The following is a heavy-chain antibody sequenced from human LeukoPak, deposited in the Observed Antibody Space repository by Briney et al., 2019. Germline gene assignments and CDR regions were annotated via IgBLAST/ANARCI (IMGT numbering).Heavy chain of an antibody. CDR2: IRYDGSNK. CDR1: GFTFSSYG. J-gene: IGHJ4*02. CDR3: ARAGDYYDSSGYLNYFDY. D-gene: IGHD3-22*01. Sequence: GGSLRLSCAASGFTFSSYGMHWVRQAPGKGLEWVAFIRYDGSNKYYADSVKGRFTISRDNSKNTLYLQMNSLRAEDTAVYYCARAGDYYDSSGYLNYFDYWGQGTLVTVSS. V-gene: IGHV3-30*02.